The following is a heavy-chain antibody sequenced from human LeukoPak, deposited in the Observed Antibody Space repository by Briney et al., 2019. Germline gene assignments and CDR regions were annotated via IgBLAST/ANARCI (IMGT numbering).Heavy chain of an antibody. CDR2: IYRGGSS. J-gene: IGHJ4*02. Sequence: GGSLRLSCVASGFIVSNNYMSWVRQAPGMGLEWVSTIYRGGSSFYADSVKGRFTISRDNAKNSLYLQMNSLRAEDTALYYCAKAVLYMAAAAGSYFDYWGQGTLVTVSS. CDR1: GFIVSNNY. V-gene: IGHV3-53*05. CDR3: AKAVLYMAAAAGSYFDY. D-gene: IGHD6-13*01.